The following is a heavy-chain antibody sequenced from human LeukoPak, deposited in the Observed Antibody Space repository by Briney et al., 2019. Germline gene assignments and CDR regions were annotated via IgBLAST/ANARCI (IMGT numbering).Heavy chain of an antibody. CDR1: GFTFRDHA. J-gene: IGHJ4*02. CDR3: TSIYDTSAYCHSGIDY. D-gene: IGHD3-22*01. CDR2: IRSKTYRGAA. Sequence: PGRSLSLSCTASGFTFRDHAMSWVRQAPGKGLEWAGFIRSKTYRGAAEYATSLEGRFTISRDDSKGIAYLQANSLKTEDTAVYYCTSIYDTSAYCHSGIDYWGQGTLVTVSS. V-gene: IGHV3-49*04.